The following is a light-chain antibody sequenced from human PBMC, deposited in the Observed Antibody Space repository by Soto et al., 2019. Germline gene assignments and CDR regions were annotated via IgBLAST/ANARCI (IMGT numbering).Light chain of an antibody. CDR2: DVS. Sequence: EIVLTQSPGTLSLSPGERTTLSCRASQSVSSSYLAWYQQKPGQAPRLLIYDVSNRATGIPARFSGSGSGTDFTLTISSLEPEDFAVYYCQQRSNWPPFTFGPGTKVDIK. J-gene: IGKJ3*01. CDR3: QQRSNWPPFT. V-gene: IGKV3D-20*02. CDR1: QSVSSSY.